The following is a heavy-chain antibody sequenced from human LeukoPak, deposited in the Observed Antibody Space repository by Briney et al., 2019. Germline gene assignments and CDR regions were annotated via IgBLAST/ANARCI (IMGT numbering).Heavy chain of an antibody. Sequence: SETLSLTCTVSGGSISSYYWSWIRQPPGKGLEWIGYIYYSGSTNYNPSLKSRVTISVDTSKNQFSLKLSSVTAADTAVYYCASGWSPWYSSSHRPSGAFDIWGQGTMVTVSS. V-gene: IGHV4-59*12. CDR2: IYYSGST. D-gene: IGHD6-6*01. J-gene: IGHJ3*02. CDR3: ASGWSPWYSSSHRPSGAFDI. CDR1: GGSISSYY.